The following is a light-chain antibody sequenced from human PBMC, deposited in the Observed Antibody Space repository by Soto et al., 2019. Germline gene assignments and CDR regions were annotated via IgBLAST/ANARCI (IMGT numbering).Light chain of an antibody. V-gene: IGKV3-11*01. CDR3: XQRSNXXPT. J-gene: IGKJ1*01. Sequence: EIVLTQSPATLSLSPGERATLSCRASQSVSDYLAWYQQKPGQAPRLLIYDASNRATGIPARFSGSGSGTDFTLTISSXXXXXXXXXXCXQRSNXXPTFGQGTKVXIK. CDR2: DAS. CDR1: QSVSDY.